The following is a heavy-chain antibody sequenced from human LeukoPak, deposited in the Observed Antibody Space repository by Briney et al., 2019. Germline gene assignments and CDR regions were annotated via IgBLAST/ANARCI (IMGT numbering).Heavy chain of an antibody. Sequence: SETLSLTCTVSGGSISSSSYYWSWIRQPPGKGLEWIGYIYYSGSTNYNPSLKSRVTISVDTSKNQFSLKLSSVTAADTAVYYCARTGSGWYEYYGMDVWGQGTTVTVSS. J-gene: IGHJ6*02. D-gene: IGHD6-19*01. CDR3: ARTGSGWYEYYGMDV. CDR1: GGSISSSSYY. CDR2: IYYSGST. V-gene: IGHV4-61*01.